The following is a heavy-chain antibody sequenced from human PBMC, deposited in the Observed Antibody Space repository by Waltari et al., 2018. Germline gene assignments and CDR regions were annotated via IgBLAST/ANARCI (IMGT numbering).Heavy chain of an antibody. V-gene: IGHV4-61*01. Sequence: QVMLQESAPGLVKASETLSLTCTVPGTSVFSGCYYWSWIRQPPGKGLEWIGYIYYSRTTDYNPSLKSRVTISVDTSKNQFSLKLSSVTAADTAVYYCAREKWGYYYDSSGNYFDRWGQGTLVTVSS. CDR3: AREKWGYYYDSSGNYFDR. J-gene: IGHJ4*02. CDR1: GTSVFSGCYY. CDR2: IYYSRTT. D-gene: IGHD3-22*01.